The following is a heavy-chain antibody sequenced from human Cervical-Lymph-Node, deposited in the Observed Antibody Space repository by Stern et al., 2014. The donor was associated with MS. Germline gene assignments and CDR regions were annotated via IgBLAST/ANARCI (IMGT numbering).Heavy chain of an antibody. Sequence: QVTLRESGPALVKPTQTLTLTCTFSGFSLSTSGMCVSWIRQPPGKALEWLALIDWDDDKYYSTSLKTRLTISKDTSKNQVVLTMTNMDPVDIATYYCARIGGYGSGEAFDYWGQGTLVTVSS. CDR3: ARIGGYGSGEAFDY. CDR2: IDWDDDK. V-gene: IGHV2-70*01. CDR1: GFSLSTSGMC. D-gene: IGHD3-10*01. J-gene: IGHJ4*02.